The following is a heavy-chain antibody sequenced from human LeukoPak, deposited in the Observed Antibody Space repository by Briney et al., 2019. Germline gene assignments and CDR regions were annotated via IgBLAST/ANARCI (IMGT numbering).Heavy chain of an antibody. V-gene: IGHV4-59*08. CDR2: IYYSGST. Sequence: PSETLSLTCTVSDGSSSSSSWNWIRQPPDKGLEWIGYIYYSGSTKYNPSLESRVTISVDTSKNQISLKLRSVTAADTAIYYCARGMTTGPDPWGQGTLVTVSS. CDR1: DGSSSSSS. J-gene: IGHJ5*02. CDR3: ARGMTTGPDP. D-gene: IGHD4-17*01.